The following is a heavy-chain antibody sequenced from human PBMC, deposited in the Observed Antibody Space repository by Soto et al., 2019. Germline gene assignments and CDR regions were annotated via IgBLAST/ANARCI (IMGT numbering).Heavy chain of an antibody. J-gene: IGHJ6*02. CDR1: GGSISSYY. CDR2: VNDNWGS. D-gene: IGHD3-10*01. Sequence: QVPLQESGPGLVKPSETLSLSCTVSGGSISSYYWSWIRQTPEKGLEWIGYVNDNWGSNYNPSLQSXVPXSLDTAKRQFSLKLTSVTATDTGVYYCARQGFGALHGLVDVWAQGTTVTVSS. CDR3: ARQGFGALHGLVDV. V-gene: IGHV4-59*08.